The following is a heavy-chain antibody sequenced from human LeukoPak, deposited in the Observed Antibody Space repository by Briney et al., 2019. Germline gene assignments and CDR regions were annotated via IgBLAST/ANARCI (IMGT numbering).Heavy chain of an antibody. Sequence: GASVKVSCKASGYTFTGYYMHWVRQAPGQGLEWMGWINPNSGGTNNAQKFQGRVTTTRDASLSTAYMELSRLRSDDTAVYYCASTATSIAVRFDYWGQGTLVTVSS. CDR2: INPNSGGT. V-gene: IGHV1-2*02. J-gene: IGHJ4*02. D-gene: IGHD6-6*01. CDR1: GYTFTGYY. CDR3: ASTATSIAVRFDY.